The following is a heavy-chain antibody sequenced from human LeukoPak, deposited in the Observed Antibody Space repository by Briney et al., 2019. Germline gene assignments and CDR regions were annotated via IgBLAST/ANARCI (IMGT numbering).Heavy chain of an antibody. CDR3: ARADNWFDP. Sequence: ASVKVSCKASGYTFTSRWLHWVRQAPGQGPEWLGVINPTGSSTSYAHKLQGRVTMTRDTSTSTDYMELSSLRSEDTAVYYCARADNWFDPWGQGTLVTVSS. V-gene: IGHV1-46*04. CDR2: INPTGSST. CDR1: GYTFTSRW. J-gene: IGHJ5*02.